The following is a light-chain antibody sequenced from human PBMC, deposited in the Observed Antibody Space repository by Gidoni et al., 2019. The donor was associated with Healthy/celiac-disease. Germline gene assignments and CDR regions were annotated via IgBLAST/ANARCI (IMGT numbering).Light chain of an antibody. J-gene: IGKJ3*01. V-gene: IGKV3-11*01. Sequence: EIVLTQSPATLSLSPGERATLSCRASQSVSSYLAWYQQKPGQAPRLLIYDASNRATGIPARFRGSGSGTDFTLTISSLEPEDFAVYYCQQRSNWHRVTFGPGTKVDIK. CDR3: QQRSNWHRVT. CDR1: QSVSSY. CDR2: DAS.